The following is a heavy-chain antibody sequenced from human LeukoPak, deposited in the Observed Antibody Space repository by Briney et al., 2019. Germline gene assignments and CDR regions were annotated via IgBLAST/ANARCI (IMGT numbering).Heavy chain of an antibody. D-gene: IGHD3-10*01. Sequence: GGSLRLSCAASGFTFSGSAMHWVRQASGKGLEWVGRIRSKANSYATTYAASVKGRFTISRDDSKNTAYLQMNSLKTEDTAVYYCTTRGVRDYWGQGTLGTVSS. V-gene: IGHV3-73*01. CDR3: TTRGVRDY. CDR1: GFTFSGSA. CDR2: IRSKANSYAT. J-gene: IGHJ4*02.